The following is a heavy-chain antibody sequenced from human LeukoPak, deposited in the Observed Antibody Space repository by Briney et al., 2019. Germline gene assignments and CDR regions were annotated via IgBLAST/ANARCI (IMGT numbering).Heavy chain of an antibody. V-gene: IGHV1-69*05. CDR3: ARERRGYSYGYIDY. D-gene: IGHD5-18*01. CDR1: GGTFSSYA. J-gene: IGHJ4*02. Sequence: SVKVSCKASGGTFSSYAISWVRQAPGQGLEWMGRIIPIFGTANYAQKFQGRVTITTDGSTSTAYMELSSLRSEDTAVYYCARERRGYSYGYIDYWGQGTLVTVSS. CDR2: IIPIFGTA.